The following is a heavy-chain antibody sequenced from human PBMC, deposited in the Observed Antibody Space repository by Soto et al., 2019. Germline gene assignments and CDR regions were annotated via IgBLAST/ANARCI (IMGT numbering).Heavy chain of an antibody. J-gene: IGHJ6*02. D-gene: IGHD2-2*01. V-gene: IGHV4-34*01. CDR1: GGSFSGYY. CDR2: INHSGST. Sequence: PSETLSLTCAVYGGSFSGYYWSWIRQPPGKGLEWIGEINHSGSTNYNPPLKSRVTISVDTSKNQFSLKLSSVTAADTAVYYCGRVPQVEDIVVVPAANPDYYYYYGMDVWGQGTTVTVSS. CDR3: GRVPQVEDIVVVPAANPDYYYYYGMDV.